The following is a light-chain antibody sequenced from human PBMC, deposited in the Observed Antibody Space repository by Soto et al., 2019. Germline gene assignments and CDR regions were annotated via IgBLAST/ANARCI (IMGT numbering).Light chain of an antibody. V-gene: IGKV3-11*01. J-gene: IGKJ4*01. CDR1: QSVSSC. CDR2: DAS. CDR3: QQSSNWPLT. Sequence: EIVLTQSPATLSLSPGERATLSCPASQSVSSCLAWYQQKPGQAPRLLIYDASNRATGIPARFSGSGSGTDFTLTISSLEPEDFAVYYCQQSSNWPLTFGGGTKVEIK.